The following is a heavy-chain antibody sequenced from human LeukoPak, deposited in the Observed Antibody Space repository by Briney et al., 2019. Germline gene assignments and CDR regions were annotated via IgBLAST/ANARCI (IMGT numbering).Heavy chain of an antibody. V-gene: IGHV3-53*01. CDR3: ARVAWELLLFDY. D-gene: IGHD1-26*01. CDR2: IYSGGST. CDR1: GFTFSSNY. Sequence: GRSLRLSCAASGFTFSSNYMSWVRQAPGKGLEWVSVIYSGGSTYYADSVKGRFTISRDNSKNTLYLQMNSLRAEDTAVYYCARVAWELLLFDYWGQGTLVTVSS. J-gene: IGHJ4*02.